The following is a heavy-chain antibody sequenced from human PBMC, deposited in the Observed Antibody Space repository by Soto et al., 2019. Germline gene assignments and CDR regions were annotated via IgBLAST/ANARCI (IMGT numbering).Heavy chain of an antibody. V-gene: IGHV1-69*13. Sequence: SVKVSCKASGGTFSSYAISWVRQAPGQGLEWMGGIIPIFGTANYAQKFQGRVTITADESTSTAYMELSSLRSEDTAAYYCARVRDPKLRFLEWSSNDYYYGMDVWGQGTTVTVSS. CDR1: GGTFSSYA. CDR3: ARVRDPKLRFLEWSSNDYYYGMDV. D-gene: IGHD3-3*01. J-gene: IGHJ6*02. CDR2: IIPIFGTA.